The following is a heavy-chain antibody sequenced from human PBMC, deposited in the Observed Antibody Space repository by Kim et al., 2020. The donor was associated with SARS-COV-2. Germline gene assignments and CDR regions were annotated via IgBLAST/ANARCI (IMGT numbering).Heavy chain of an antibody. V-gene: IGHV4-59*01. CDR3: ARSLVALGYAMDV. D-gene: IGHD2-15*01. J-gene: IGHJ6*02. Sequence: YNPSLKSRVTLSLDTSRNHFSLQVNSLTAADTAFYYCARSLVALGYAMDVWGQGTTVTVSS.